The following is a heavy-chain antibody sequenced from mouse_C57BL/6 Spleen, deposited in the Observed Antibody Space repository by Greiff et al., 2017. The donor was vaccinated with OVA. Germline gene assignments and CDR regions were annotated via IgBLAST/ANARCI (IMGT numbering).Heavy chain of an antibody. V-gene: IGHV2-9*01. CDR2: IWGGGST. CDR1: GFSLTSYG. CDR3: AKHGELGREYYAMDD. J-gene: IGHJ4*01. D-gene: IGHD4-1*01. Sequence: QVQLKQSGPGLVASSQSLSISCTVSGFSLTSYGVDWVRQPPGKGLAWLGVIWGGGSTNYNSALMSSLSISNDNSKSQVFLKMNSLQTDDTAMYYCAKHGELGREYYAMDDWGQGTAVTVSS.